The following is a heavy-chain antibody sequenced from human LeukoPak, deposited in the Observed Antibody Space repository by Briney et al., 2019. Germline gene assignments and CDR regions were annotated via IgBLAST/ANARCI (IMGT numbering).Heavy chain of an antibody. CDR3: ARKARADAFDI. CDR2: ISAYNGNT. V-gene: IGHV1-18*01. D-gene: IGHD6-6*01. Sequence: ASVKVSCKASGYTFTSYGISWVRQAPGQGLEWMGWISAYNGNTNYAQKLQGRVTMTRDTSTSTVYMELSSLRSEDTAVYYCARKARADAFDIWGQGTMVTVSS. J-gene: IGHJ3*02. CDR1: GYTFTSYG.